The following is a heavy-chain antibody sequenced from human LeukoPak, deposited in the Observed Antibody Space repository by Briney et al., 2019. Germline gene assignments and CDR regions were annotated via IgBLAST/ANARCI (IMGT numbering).Heavy chain of an antibody. CDR2: ISSSSSYI. CDR1: GFTFSSYS. V-gene: IGHV3-21*01. Sequence: PGGSLRLSCAASGFTFSSYSMNWVRQAPGKGLGWVSSISSSSSYIYYADSVKGRFTISRDNAKNSLYLQMNSLRAEDTAVYYCATYDYVWGSYRSFDYWGQGTLVTVSS. CDR3: ATYDYVWGSYRSFDY. J-gene: IGHJ4*02. D-gene: IGHD3-16*02.